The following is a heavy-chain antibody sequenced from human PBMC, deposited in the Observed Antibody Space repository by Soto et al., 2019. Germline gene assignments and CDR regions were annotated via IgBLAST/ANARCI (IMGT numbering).Heavy chain of an antibody. CDR3: ARGGSNSDYYYYYGMDV. CDR2: INTSGGSP. CDR1: GYTFTIYY. Sequence: XSVKVSCKAFGYTFTIYYIHWVRQAPGQGLEWMGVINTSGGSPTYAQKFQDRVTMTRDTSTSTVYMELSSLRSEDTAVYYCARGGSNSDYYYYYGMDVWGQGATVTVSS. J-gene: IGHJ6*02. V-gene: IGHV1-46*01. D-gene: IGHD6-13*01.